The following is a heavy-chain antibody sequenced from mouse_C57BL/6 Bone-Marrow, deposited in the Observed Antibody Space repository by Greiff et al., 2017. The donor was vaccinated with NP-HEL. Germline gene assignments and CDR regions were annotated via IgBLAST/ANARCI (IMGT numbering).Heavy chain of an antibody. D-gene: IGHD1-1*01. Sequence: QVQLQQPGAELVRPGTSVKLSCKASGYTFTSYWMHWVKQRPGQGLEWIGVIDPSDSYTNYNQKFKGKATLNVDTSYSTAYMQLSRLTSEDSAVYYCARMELPITTVVAHWYFDVWGTGTTVTVSS. CDR1: GYTFTSYW. V-gene: IGHV1-59*01. CDR3: ARMELPITTVVAHWYFDV. CDR2: IDPSDSYT. J-gene: IGHJ1*03.